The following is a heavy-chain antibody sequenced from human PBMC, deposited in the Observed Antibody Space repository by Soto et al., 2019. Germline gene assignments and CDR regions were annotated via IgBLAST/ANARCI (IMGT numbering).Heavy chain of an antibody. CDR2: ISGSGGST. Sequence: EVQLLESGGGLVQPGGSLRLSCAASGFTFSSYAMSWVRQAPGKVLEWVSAISGSGGSTYYADSVKGRFTISRDNSKNTLYLQMNSLRAEDTAVYYCSKDREGGYVGDAFDIWGQGTMVTVSS. CDR1: GFTFSSYA. D-gene: IGHD3-22*01. CDR3: SKDREGGYVGDAFDI. J-gene: IGHJ3*02. V-gene: IGHV3-23*01.